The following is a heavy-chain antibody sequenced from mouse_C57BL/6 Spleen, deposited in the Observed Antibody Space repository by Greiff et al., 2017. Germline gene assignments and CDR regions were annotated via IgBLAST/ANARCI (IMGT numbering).Heavy chain of an antibody. Sequence: QVQLQQPGAELVKPGASVKLSCKASGYTFTSYWMHWVKQRPGQGLEWIGMIHPNSGSTNYNEKFKSKATLTVDKSSSTAYMQLSSLTSEDSAVYYCARDGYDGRSRWFAYWGQGTLVTVSA. V-gene: IGHV1-64*01. D-gene: IGHD2-2*01. J-gene: IGHJ3*01. CDR2: IHPNSGST. CDR3: ARDGYDGRSRWFAY. CDR1: GYTFTSYW.